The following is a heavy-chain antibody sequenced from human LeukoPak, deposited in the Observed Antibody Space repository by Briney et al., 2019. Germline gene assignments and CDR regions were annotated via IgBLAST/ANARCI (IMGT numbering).Heavy chain of an antibody. J-gene: IGHJ4*02. V-gene: IGHV4-59*01. CDR1: GGSISSYY. CDR2: IYYSGST. CDR3: ARDQLGGYYYDY. Sequence: SETLSLTCTVSGGSISSYYWSWIRQPPWTALDRIGHIYYSGSTNYNPSLKSRVTISVDTSKNQFSLKLSSVTAADTAVYYCARDQLGGYYYDYWGQGTLVSVSS. D-gene: IGHD3-22*01.